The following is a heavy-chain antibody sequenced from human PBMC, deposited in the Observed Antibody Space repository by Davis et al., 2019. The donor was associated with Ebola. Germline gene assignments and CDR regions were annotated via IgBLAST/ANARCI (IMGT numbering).Heavy chain of an antibody. CDR1: GGSISGGGYY. CDR3: ARETTVTLIDY. CDR2: IYYSGST. V-gene: IGHV4-31*03. Sequence: MPSETLSLTCTVSGGSISGGGYYWSWIRQHPGKGLEWIGYIYYSGSTNYNPSLKSRVTISVDTSKNQFSLKLSSVTAADTAVYYCARETTVTLIDYWGQGTLVTVSS. J-gene: IGHJ4*02. D-gene: IGHD4-17*01.